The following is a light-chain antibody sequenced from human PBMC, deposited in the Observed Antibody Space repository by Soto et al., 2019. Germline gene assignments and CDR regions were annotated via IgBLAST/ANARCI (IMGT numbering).Light chain of an antibody. J-gene: IGKJ4*01. CDR1: QSISTW. CDR2: KAS. V-gene: IGKV1-5*03. Sequence: DIQMTQSPSTLSASVGARVTITCRASQSISTWLAWYQQKPGKAPKLLIYKASSLEAGVPSRFSGSGSGTEFNITISSLQPDDFATYYCQQYNTYPLTFGGGTTVEIK. CDR3: QQYNTYPLT.